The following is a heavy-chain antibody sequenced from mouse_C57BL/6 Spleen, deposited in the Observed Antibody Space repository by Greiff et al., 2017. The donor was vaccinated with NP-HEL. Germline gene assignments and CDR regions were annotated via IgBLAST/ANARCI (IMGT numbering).Heavy chain of an antibody. Sequence: EVKLQESGAELVKPGASVKLSCTASGFNIKDYYMHWVKQRTEQGLEWIGRIDPEDGETKYAPKFQGKATITADTSSNTAYLQLSSLTSEDTAVYYCARGNYYGSSYGDYFDYWGQGTTLTVSS. CDR1: GFNIKDYY. CDR3: ARGNYYGSSYGDYFDY. D-gene: IGHD1-1*01. CDR2: IDPEDGET. V-gene: IGHV14-2*01. J-gene: IGHJ2*01.